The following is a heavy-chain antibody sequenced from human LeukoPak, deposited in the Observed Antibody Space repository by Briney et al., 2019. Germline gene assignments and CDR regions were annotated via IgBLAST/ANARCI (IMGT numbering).Heavy chain of an antibody. D-gene: IGHD2-8*02. V-gene: IGHV3-74*01. J-gene: IGHJ6*02. CDR3: TRVQTGRSGLMDV. CDR1: GFTFSSYW. CDR2: MSSEGSGT. Sequence: PGGSLRLSCAASGFTFSSYWMHWVRQAPGKGLVWVSRMSSEGSGTTYADSVKGRFTISRDNAKNTLYLQMNSLRAEDAAVYYCTRVQTGRSGLMDVWGRGTTVTVS.